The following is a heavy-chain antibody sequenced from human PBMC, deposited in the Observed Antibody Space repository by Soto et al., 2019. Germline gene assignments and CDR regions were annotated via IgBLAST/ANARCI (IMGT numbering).Heavy chain of an antibody. CDR2: TYYRSKWYN. CDR1: GDSVSSNSAA. D-gene: IGHD6-6*01. V-gene: IGHV6-1*01. Sequence: SQTLSLTCAISGDSVSSNSAAWNWIRQSPSRGLEWLGRTYYRSKWYNDYAVSVKSRITINPDTSKNQFSLQLNSVTPEDTAVYYCARFLLLHTRTPQLAPYYLGQATLVSV. J-gene: IGHJ4*02. CDR3: ARFLLLHTRTPQLAPYY.